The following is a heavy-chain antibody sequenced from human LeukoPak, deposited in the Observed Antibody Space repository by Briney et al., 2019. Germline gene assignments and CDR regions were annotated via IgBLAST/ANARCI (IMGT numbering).Heavy chain of an antibody. D-gene: IGHD4-17*01. J-gene: IGHJ4*02. V-gene: IGHV3-74*01. Sequence: GGSLRLSCAASGFTFSTYWMHWVRQAPGKGLVWVSRIDRDASSTTYADFVKGRFIISRDIAKNTLYLQMNSLRAEDTALYYCARGKNGDSLFDYWGRGALVTVSS. CDR2: IDRDASST. CDR3: ARGKNGDSLFDY. CDR1: GFTFSTYW.